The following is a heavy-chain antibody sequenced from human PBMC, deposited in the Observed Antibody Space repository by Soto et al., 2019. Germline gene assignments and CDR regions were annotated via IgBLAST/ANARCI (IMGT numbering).Heavy chain of an antibody. CDR3: AKVQGWYSSSSVAFDI. V-gene: IGHV3-30*18. CDR1: GFTFSSYG. D-gene: IGHD6-6*01. CDR2: ISYDGSNK. J-gene: IGHJ3*02. Sequence: GGSLRLSCAASGFTFSSYGMHLVRQAPGKGLEWVAVISYDGSNKYYADSVKGRFTISRDNSKNTLYLQMNSLRAEDTAVYYCAKVQGWYSSSSVAFDIWGQGTMVTVSS.